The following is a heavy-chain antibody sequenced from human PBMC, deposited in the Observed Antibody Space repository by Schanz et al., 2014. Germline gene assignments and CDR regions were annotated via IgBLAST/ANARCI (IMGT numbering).Heavy chain of an antibody. J-gene: IGHJ4*02. CDR1: GFTFSRHA. CDR3: AGDWASGRYYSDY. CDR2: ITYDGSNK. D-gene: IGHD1-26*01. V-gene: IGHV3-30*09. Sequence: VQLVESGGGLVKPGDSLRLSCAASGFTFSRHAMHWVRQAAGKGLEWVAAITYDGSNKYYAESEKGRFAISRDNSKDTLYLQMNSLRTEDTAVYYCAGDWASGRYYSDYWGQGTLVTVSS.